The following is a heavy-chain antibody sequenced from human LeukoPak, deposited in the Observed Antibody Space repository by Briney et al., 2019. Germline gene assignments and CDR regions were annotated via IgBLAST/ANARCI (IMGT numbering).Heavy chain of an antibody. CDR3: ASQELYDFWSGYSPLGY. Sequence: GGSLRLSCAASGFTFSSYSMNWVRQAPGKGLEWVSSISSSSSYICYADSVKGRFTISRDNAKNSLYLQMNSLRAEDTAVYYCASQELYDFWSGYSPLGYWGQGTLVTVSS. J-gene: IGHJ4*02. D-gene: IGHD3-3*01. V-gene: IGHV3-21*01. CDR1: GFTFSSYS. CDR2: ISSSSSYI.